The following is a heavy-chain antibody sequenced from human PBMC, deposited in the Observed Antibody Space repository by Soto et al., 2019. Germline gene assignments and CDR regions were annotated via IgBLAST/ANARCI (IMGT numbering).Heavy chain of an antibody. J-gene: IGHJ4*02. CDR3: AKRAWGYFYFDY. Sequence: EVQLLESGGGLVQPGGSLRLSCAASGFTFSSYAMSWVRQAPGKGLEWVSVISGSGGSTYYADSVKGRFTISRDNSKNTLYLQMNSLRAEDTAIYYCAKRAWGYFYFDYWGQGTLVTVSS. V-gene: IGHV3-23*01. CDR2: ISGSGGST. CDR1: GFTFSSYA. D-gene: IGHD1-26*01.